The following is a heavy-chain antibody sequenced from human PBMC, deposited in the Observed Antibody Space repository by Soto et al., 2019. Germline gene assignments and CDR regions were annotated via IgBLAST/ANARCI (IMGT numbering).Heavy chain of an antibody. CDR1: GGFTSTNNW. J-gene: IGHJ4*02. V-gene: IGHV4-4*02. Sequence: SETLSLTCAVSGGFTSTNNWWSWVRQPPGKGLEWIGDAYHSGSTEYNPSLKSRVSISVDKSKNQISLKLTSATAADTAVYYCARSPPSSYYGGSGTFDYWGQGTLVTVSS. D-gene: IGHD3-10*01. CDR2: AYHSGST. CDR3: ARSPPSSYYGGSGTFDY.